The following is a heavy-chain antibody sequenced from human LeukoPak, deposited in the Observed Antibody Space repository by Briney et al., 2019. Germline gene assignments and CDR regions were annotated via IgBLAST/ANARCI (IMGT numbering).Heavy chain of an antibody. V-gene: IGHV3-23*01. Sequence: GGSLRLSCAASGFTFSSYAMSWVRQAPGKGLEWVSAISGSGGSTYYADSVKGRFTISRDNSRNTLYLQTNSLRAEDTAVYYCAKGVRRSSDYSSPVDYWGQGTLVTVSS. J-gene: IGHJ4*02. D-gene: IGHD3-22*01. CDR3: AKGVRRSSDYSSPVDY. CDR2: ISGSGGST. CDR1: GFTFSSYA.